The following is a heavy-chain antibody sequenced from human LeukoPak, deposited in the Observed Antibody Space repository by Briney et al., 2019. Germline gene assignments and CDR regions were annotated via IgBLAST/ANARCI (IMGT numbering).Heavy chain of an antibody. CDR3: ARGYYDFWSGYQVDY. V-gene: IGHV1-18*01. CDR2: ISAYNGNT. J-gene: IGHJ4*02. D-gene: IGHD3-3*01. CDR1: GYTFTSYG. Sequence: ASVKVSCKASGYTFTSYGISWVRRAPGQGLEWMGWISAYNGNTNYAQKLQGRVTMTTDTTTSTAYMELRSLRSDDTAVYYCARGYYDFWSGYQVDYWGQGTLVTVSS.